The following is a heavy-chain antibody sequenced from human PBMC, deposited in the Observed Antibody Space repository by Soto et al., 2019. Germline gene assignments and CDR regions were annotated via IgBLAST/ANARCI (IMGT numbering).Heavy chain of an antibody. Sequence: EVQLVESGGGLVQPGGSLRLSCAASGFTFSDHYMDWVRQAPGKGLEWVGRTRNKANSYTTEYAASVKGRFTISRDDSKNSLYLQMNSLKTEDTAVYYCATLGVRGDPFDYWGQGTLVTVSS. CDR3: ATLGVRGDPFDY. V-gene: IGHV3-72*01. D-gene: IGHD3-10*01. CDR2: TRNKANSYTT. J-gene: IGHJ4*02. CDR1: GFTFSDHY.